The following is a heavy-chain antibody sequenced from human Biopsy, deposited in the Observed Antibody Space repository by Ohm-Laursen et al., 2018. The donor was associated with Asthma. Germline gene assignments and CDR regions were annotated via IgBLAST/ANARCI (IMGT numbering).Heavy chain of an antibody. CDR3: ARDPSYFDPSVEGWHL. J-gene: IGHJ3*01. D-gene: IGHD3-22*01. Sequence: VASVKVSCKGSRDIFSSYGFSWVRQAPGQGLEWMGGIIPISLTPSYARRFRGRVTISADEYTRTAYMELSSLRSEGTAVYYCARDPSYFDPSVEGWHLWGQGTMVTVSS. CDR1: RDIFSSYG. V-gene: IGHV1-69*13. CDR2: IIPISLTP.